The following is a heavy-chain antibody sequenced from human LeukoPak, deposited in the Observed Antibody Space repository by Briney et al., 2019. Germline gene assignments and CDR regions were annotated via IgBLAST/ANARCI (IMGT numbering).Heavy chain of an antibody. V-gene: IGHV1-69*13. CDR1: GGTFSSYA. CDR3: ARGLVGATTSGVDY. CDR2: IIPIFGTA. J-gene: IGHJ4*02. D-gene: IGHD1-26*01. Sequence: SVKVSCKASGGTFSSYAISWVRQAPGQGLEWMGGIIPIFGTANYAQKFQGRVTITADESTSTAYMELSSLRSEDTAVYYCARGLVGATTSGVDYWGQGTLVTVSS.